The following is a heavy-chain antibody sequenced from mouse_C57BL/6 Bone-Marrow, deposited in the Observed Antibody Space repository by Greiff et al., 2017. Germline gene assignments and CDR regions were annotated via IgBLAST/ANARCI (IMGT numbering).Heavy chain of an antibody. V-gene: IGHV7-3*01. CDR2: IRNTANGYTT. J-gene: IGHJ1*03. CDR1: GFTFTDYY. Sequence: EVQVVESGGGLVQPGGSLSLSCAASGFTFTDYYMSWVRQPPGKALAWLGFIRNTANGYTTEYSASVQGRFTISRDISQSSLYLQMSALRAGDSATDYGARWEGVLRYRHWYFDVWGTGTTVTVAS. D-gene: IGHD1-1*01. CDR3: ARWEGVLRYRHWYFDV.